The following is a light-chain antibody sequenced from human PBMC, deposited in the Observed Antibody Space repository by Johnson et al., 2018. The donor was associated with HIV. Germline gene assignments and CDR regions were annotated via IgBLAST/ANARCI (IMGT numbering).Light chain of an antibody. V-gene: IGLV1-51*01. Sequence: QSVLTQSPSVSAAPGQTVTISCSGSSSNIGRHYVSWYQQLPGTAPKLLIYDNDSRPSGILDRFSGSKSGTSATLRITGLQTGDEADYYCGTWDSRLGNYVFGTGTKITVL. CDR1: SSNIGRHY. J-gene: IGLJ1*01. CDR3: GTWDSRLGNYV. CDR2: DND.